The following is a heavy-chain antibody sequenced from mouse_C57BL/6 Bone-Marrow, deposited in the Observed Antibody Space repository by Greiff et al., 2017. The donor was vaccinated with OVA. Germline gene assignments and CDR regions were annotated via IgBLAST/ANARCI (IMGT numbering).Heavy chain of an antibody. CDR1: GYTFTSYW. D-gene: IGHD1-1*01. CDR2: IDPSDSYT. Sequence: VQLQQPGAELVKPGASVKLSCKASGYTFTSYWMQWVKQRPGQGLEWIGEIDPSDSYTNYNQQFKGKATLTVDTSSSTAYMQLSSLTSEDSAVYYCASHYYGSSYAMDYWGQGTSVTVSS. J-gene: IGHJ4*01. V-gene: IGHV1-50*01. CDR3: ASHYYGSSYAMDY.